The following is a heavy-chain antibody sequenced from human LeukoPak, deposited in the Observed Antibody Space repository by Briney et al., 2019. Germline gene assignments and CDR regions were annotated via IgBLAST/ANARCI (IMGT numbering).Heavy chain of an antibody. Sequence: PSETLSLTCTVSGGSISSYYWSWIRQPPGKGLEWIGYIYYSGSTNYNPPPKSRVTISVDTSKSQFSLKLSSVTAADPAVYYCARLGGYGYFDYWGQGTLVTVSS. CDR3: ARLGGYGYFDY. CDR2: IYYSGST. D-gene: IGHD5-12*01. CDR1: GGSISSYY. V-gene: IGHV4-59*01. J-gene: IGHJ4*02.